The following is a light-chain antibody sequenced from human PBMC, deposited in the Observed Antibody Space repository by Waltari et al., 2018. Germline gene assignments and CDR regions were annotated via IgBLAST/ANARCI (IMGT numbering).Light chain of an antibody. V-gene: IGKV1-33*01. CDR1: QDIDNN. CDR2: ASS. J-gene: IGKJ4*01. Sequence: DIQMTQSPSSLSASVGDRVILTCRASQDIDNNLNWYQQKPGKSPKLLIYASSTLETGVPSRFSGSGAGRKFSFTSSSLQPEDFATYYCQQFDNVPRTFGGGTKVDIK. CDR3: QQFDNVPRT.